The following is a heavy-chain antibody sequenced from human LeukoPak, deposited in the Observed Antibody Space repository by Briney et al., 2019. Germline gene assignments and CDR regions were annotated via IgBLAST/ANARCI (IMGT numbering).Heavy chain of an antibody. V-gene: IGHV1-46*01. Sequence: GASVKVSCKASGYTFTSNHIHCVRQAPEQGLEWMGVINPSGDSTSYAQKFQGRVTMTRDTSTSTVYMELSSLRSEDTAIYYCANLAASETGEGSWGQGTLVTVSS. D-gene: IGHD6-13*01. CDR2: INPSGDST. CDR3: ANLAASETGEGS. J-gene: IGHJ5*02. CDR1: GYTFTSNH.